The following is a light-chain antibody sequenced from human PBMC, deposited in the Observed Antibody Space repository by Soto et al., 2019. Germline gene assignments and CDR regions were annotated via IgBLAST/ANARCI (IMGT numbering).Light chain of an antibody. CDR2: DVI. J-gene: IGLJ1*01. Sequence: QSALTQPASVSGSPGQSITISCTGSSRDVGNYDYVSWFQQHPGKAPKLIIYDVIKRPSGVANRFSASKSGNTASLTISGLQAEDEADYYCSSYITSTTLYVFGTGTKVTVL. V-gene: IGLV2-14*01. CDR3: SSYITSTTLYV. CDR1: SRDVGNYDY.